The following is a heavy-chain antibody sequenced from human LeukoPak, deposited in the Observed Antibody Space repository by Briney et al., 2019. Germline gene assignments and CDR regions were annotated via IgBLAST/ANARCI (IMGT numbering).Heavy chain of an antibody. D-gene: IGHD3-16*02. J-gene: IGHJ3*02. CDR3: AKQGRQIPFGGVVAIAPFDI. CDR2: INHSGST. V-gene: IGHV4-34*01. CDR1: GGSFSGYY. Sequence: RASETLSLTCAVYGGSFSGYYWSWIRQPPGKGLEWIGEINHSGSTNYNPSLKSRVTISVDTSKNQFSLKLSSVTAADTALYYCAKQGRQIPFGGVVAIAPFDIWGQGTMVTVSS.